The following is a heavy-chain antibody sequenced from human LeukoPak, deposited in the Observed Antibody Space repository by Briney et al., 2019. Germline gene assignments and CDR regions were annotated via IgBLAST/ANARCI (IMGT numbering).Heavy chain of an antibody. CDR3: AKDPMVRGSTYDY. V-gene: IGHV3-23*01. CDR1: GFTFSKYA. Sequence: GGSLRLSCVASGFTFSKYAMTWVRQAPGKGLEWASSISGSGTTYYAESVKGRFTVSRDNSKNTLYLQVNSLRAEDTAVYYCAKDPMVRGSTYDYWGQGTLVTVSS. J-gene: IGHJ4*02. CDR2: ISGSGTT. D-gene: IGHD3-10*01.